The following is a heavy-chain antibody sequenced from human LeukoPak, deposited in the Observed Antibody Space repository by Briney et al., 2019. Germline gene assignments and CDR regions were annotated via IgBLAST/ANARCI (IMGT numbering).Heavy chain of an antibody. Sequence: GGSLRLSCTASGFPFSNHWMSWVRQAPGKGLEWVANIKQDGSEKYYVDSVKGRFTISRDNAKNSLYLQMNSLRAEDTAVYYCARGGGSYYNYWGQGTLVTVSS. CDR2: IKQDGSEK. J-gene: IGHJ4*02. V-gene: IGHV3-7*04. CDR1: GFPFSNHW. D-gene: IGHD1-26*01. CDR3: ARGGGSYYNY.